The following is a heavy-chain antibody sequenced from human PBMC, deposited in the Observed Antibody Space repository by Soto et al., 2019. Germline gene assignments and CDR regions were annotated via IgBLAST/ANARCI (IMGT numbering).Heavy chain of an antibody. CDR2: IIPNFGTT. CDR1: GGTFSSDA. CDR3: ARGGNCIVSSCPLGSHYGMDV. D-gene: IGHD2-15*01. Sequence: SVKVSCKASGGTFSSDAIDWVRQAPGQGLEWMGGIIPNFGTTNYAQKFQGRATITADESTSTVYMELSSLRSEDTAVYYCARGGNCIVSSCPLGSHYGMDVWGQGTTVTVSS. V-gene: IGHV1-69*13. J-gene: IGHJ6*02.